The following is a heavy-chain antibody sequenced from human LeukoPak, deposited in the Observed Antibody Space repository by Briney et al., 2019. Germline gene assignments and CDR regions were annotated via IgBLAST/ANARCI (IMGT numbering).Heavy chain of an antibody. V-gene: IGHV4-34*01. Sequence: PSETLSLTCAVCGGSFSGYYWSWIRQPPGKGLEWIGEINHSGSTNYNPSLKSRVTISVDTSKNQFSLKLSSVTAADTAVYYCARGDHNWNYYYYYGMDVWGQGTTVTVSS. CDR3: ARGDHNWNYYYYYGMDV. D-gene: IGHD1-20*01. CDR1: GGSFSGYY. CDR2: INHSGST. J-gene: IGHJ6*02.